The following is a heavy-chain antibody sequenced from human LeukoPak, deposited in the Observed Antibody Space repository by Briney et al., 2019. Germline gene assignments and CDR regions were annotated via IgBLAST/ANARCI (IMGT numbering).Heavy chain of an antibody. CDR3: ARDGGLIQPGGWFDP. CDR1: GYSFTSYY. CDR2: INPSSGGT. J-gene: IGHJ5*02. V-gene: IGHV1-2*02. D-gene: IGHD5-18*01. Sequence: ASVKVSCKTSGYSFTSYYIHWVRQAPGQGLEWMGWINPSSGGTEYAQKFQGRVTMTGDTSISTAYMELSRLRSDDTAVYYCARDGGLIQPGGWFDPWGQGTLVTVSS.